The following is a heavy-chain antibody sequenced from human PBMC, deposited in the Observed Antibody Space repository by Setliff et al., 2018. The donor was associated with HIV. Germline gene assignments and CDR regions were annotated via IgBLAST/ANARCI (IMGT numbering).Heavy chain of an antibody. CDR3: AREDIVTTGGRLDYYMDV. V-gene: IGHV1-69*10. J-gene: IGHJ6*03. Sequence: GASVKVSCKASGGTFSSYAISWVRQAPGQGLEWMGGIIPILGIANYAQKFQGRVTITTDESTSTAYMELSSLRSEDTAVYYCAREDIVTTGGRLDYYMDVWGKGTTVTVSS. CDR1: GGTFSSYA. D-gene: IGHD5-12*01. CDR2: IIPILGIA.